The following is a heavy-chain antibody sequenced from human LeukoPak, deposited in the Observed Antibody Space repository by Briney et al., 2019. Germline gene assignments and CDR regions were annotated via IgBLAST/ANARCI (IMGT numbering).Heavy chain of an antibody. V-gene: IGHV4-39*01. D-gene: IGHD1-26*01. J-gene: IGHJ3*02. CDR3: ARPRGPLGIALDI. CDR2: IYYSGST. CDR1: GGSISSSSYY. Sequence: PSETLSLTCTVSGGSISSSSYYWGWIRQPPGKGLEWIGSIYYSGSTYYNPSLKSRVTISVDTSKNQFSLKLSSVTAADTAVYYCARPRGPLGIALDIWGQGTMVTVSS.